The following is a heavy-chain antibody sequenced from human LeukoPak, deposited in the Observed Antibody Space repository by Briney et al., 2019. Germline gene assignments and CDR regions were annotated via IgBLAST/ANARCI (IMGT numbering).Heavy chain of an antibody. J-gene: IGHJ4*02. CDR2: ISWNSGSI. CDR3: AKDIWDGVVVTPSAFDY. V-gene: IGHV3-9*01. Sequence: GGSLRLSCAVSGFTFSSYGMGWVRQPPGKGLEWVSGISWNSGSIGYADSVKGRFTISRDNAKNSLYLQMNSLRAEDTALYYCAKDIWDGVVVTPSAFDYWGQGTLVTVSS. CDR1: GFTFSSYG. D-gene: IGHD3-22*01.